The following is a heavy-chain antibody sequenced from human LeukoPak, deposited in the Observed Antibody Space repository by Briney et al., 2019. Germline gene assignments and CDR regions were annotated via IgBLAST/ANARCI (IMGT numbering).Heavy chain of an antibody. CDR3: ARADPGYSSGWYIFDS. CDR1: GFTFSDYY. J-gene: IGHJ4*02. CDR2: SSSSRSYT. V-gene: IGHV3-11*05. Sequence: PGGSLRLSCAASGFTFSDYYMSWVRQAPGKGLEWVSYSSSSRSYTKYADSVKGRFTISRDNAKKSLYLQMNSLRVEDTAVYYCARADPGYSSGWYIFDSWGQGTLVTVSS. D-gene: IGHD6-19*01.